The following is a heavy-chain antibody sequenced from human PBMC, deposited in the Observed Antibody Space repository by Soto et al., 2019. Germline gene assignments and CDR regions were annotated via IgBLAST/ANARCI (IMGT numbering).Heavy chain of an antibody. D-gene: IGHD4-17*01. J-gene: IGHJ4*02. Sequence: QLQLQESGPGLVKPSGTLSLTCTVSGGSISSSSYYWGWIRQPPGKGLEWIGSIYYSGSTYYNPSLKSRVTISVDTSKNQFSLKLSSVTAADTAVYYCARHYGDYYLLGYWGQGTLVTVSS. V-gene: IGHV4-39*01. CDR1: GGSISSSSYY. CDR3: ARHYGDYYLLGY. CDR2: IYYSGST.